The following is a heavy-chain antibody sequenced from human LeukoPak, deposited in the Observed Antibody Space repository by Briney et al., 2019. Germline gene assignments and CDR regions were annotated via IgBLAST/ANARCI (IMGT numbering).Heavy chain of an antibody. V-gene: IGHV1-69*04. J-gene: IGHJ5*01. CDR3: TRELLSLHQGLDS. CDR2: IIPILGIA. Sequence: ASVKVSCQASGYTFTSYGISWVRQAPGQGLEWMGRIIPILGIANYAQKFQGRVTITADKSTSTAYMELNSLRAEDTAVYYCTRELLSLHQGLDSWGQGTLVTVSS. D-gene: IGHD2/OR15-2a*01. CDR1: GYTFTSYG.